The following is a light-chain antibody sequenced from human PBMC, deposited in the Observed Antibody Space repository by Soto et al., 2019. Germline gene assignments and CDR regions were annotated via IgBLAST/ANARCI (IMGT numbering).Light chain of an antibody. J-gene: IGKJ5*01. V-gene: IGKV3-20*01. CDR1: QSIRSER. CDR3: QEYDGAPIT. CDR2: DAS. Sequence: EIVLTQSPDTLSLSPGERATLSCRASQSIRSERLAWYQQRPGQAPRLVIFDASNRASGMPERFSGSGSGTDFTLTIARLEPEDFAVYYCQEYDGAPITFGLGRDWRL.